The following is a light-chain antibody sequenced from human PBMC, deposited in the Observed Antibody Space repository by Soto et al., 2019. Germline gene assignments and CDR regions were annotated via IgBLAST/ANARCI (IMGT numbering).Light chain of an antibody. J-gene: IGLJ1*01. CDR2: EVS. Sequence: QSALTQPASVSGSPGQSTTFSCTGTSSDVGSYNLVSWYQQHPGKAPKLIIYEVSKRPSGVSNRFSGSKSGNTASLTISGLRAEDEADYYCCPYAGDNIFYVFGSGTKVTVL. V-gene: IGLV2-23*02. CDR3: CPYAGDNIFYV. CDR1: SSDVGSYNL.